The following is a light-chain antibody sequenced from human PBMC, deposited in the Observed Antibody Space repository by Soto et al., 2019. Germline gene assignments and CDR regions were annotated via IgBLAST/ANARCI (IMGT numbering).Light chain of an antibody. CDR1: QSVGKW. CDR2: DAS. Sequence: DIQMTQSPSPLSASVGDRVTITCRASQSVGKWLAWYQQKPGKAPKVLIYDASSLQSGVPSRFSGSGSGTEFTLTIISLQPDDFATYYSQQYNVSPYTFGQGT. J-gene: IGKJ2*01. CDR3: QQYNVSPYT. V-gene: IGKV1-5*01.